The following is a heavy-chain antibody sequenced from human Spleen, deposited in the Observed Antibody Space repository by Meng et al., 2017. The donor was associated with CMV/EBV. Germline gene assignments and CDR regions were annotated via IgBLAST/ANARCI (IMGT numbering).Heavy chain of an antibody. CDR3: ARAPPSIVGATELDY. CDR1: GFTVSSNY. Sequence: GESLKISCAASGFTVSSNYMSWVRQAPGKGLEWVSSISSSSSYIYYADSVKGRFTISRDNAKNSLYLQMNSLRAEDTAVYYCARAPPSIVGATELDYWGQGTLVTVSS. J-gene: IGHJ4*02. D-gene: IGHD1-26*01. CDR2: ISSSSSYI. V-gene: IGHV3-21*01.